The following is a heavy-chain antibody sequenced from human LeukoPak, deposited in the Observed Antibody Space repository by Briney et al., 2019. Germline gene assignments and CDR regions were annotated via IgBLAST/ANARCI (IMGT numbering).Heavy chain of an antibody. V-gene: IGHV5-51*01. D-gene: IGHD1-1*01. CDR1: GYSFTSYW. J-gene: IGHJ6*03. CDR3: ASSLKTDYYYMDV. Sequence: GESLKISCKGSGYSFTSYWIVWVRQMPGKGLEWMGIIYPDDSDTRYSPSFQGQVTISADKSISTAYLQWSSLKASDTAMYYCASSLKTDYYYMDVWGKGTTVTVSS. CDR2: IYPDDSDT.